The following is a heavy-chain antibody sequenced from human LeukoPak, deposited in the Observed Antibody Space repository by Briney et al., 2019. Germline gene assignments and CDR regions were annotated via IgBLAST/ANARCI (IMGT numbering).Heavy chain of an antibody. V-gene: IGHV5-51*01. CDR1: GYSFTSYW. CDR3: ARRSSDYSYFDY. J-gene: IGHJ4*02. Sequence: GESLKISCKGSGYSFTSYWIAWVRQMPGKGLEWMGIIYPGDSDTRYSPSFQGQVTISADKSINTAYLQWSSLKASDTAIYYCARRSSDYSYFDYWGQGTLVTVSS. CDR2: IYPGDSDT. D-gene: IGHD3-22*01.